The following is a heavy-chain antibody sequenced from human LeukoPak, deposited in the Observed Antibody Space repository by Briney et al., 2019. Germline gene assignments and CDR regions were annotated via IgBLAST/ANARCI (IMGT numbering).Heavy chain of an antibody. CDR3: ARLSQTPDYYSSGGYYYLGY. Sequence: ASVKVSCKASRYTFSSYDINWVREAAGQGLEWMGWMNPNTGRTGFAQKFQGRLSMTRDTSISTAYMELSSLRSEDTAVYYCARLSQTPDYYSSGGYYYLGYWGQGTPVTVSS. D-gene: IGHD3-22*01. J-gene: IGHJ4*02. CDR2: MNPNTGRT. V-gene: IGHV1-8*01. CDR1: RYTFSSYD.